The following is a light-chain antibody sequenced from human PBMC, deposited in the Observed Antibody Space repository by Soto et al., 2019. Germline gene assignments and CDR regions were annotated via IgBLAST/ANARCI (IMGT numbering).Light chain of an antibody. J-gene: IGKJ5*01. V-gene: IGKV4-1*01. Sequence: DIVMTQSPDSLAVSLGERATINCKSSQSVLYSSDNKNYLAWYQQKPGQPPKLLIYWASIRESEVPDRFSGSGSGTDFTLTISSLQAEDVAVYYCQQYYNSPITFGQGTRLEIK. CDR2: WAS. CDR1: QSVLYSSDNKNY. CDR3: QQYYNSPIT.